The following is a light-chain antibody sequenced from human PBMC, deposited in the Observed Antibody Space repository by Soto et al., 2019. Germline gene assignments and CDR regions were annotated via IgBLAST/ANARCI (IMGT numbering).Light chain of an antibody. CDR2: YDH. J-gene: IGLJ2*01. CDR3: AAWDDSLNGVV. V-gene: IGLV1-36*01. Sequence: QSVLTQPPSVSEAPRQRVTISCSGNSSNIGNNVVNWYQQFPGKAPKLLIYYDHLRPSGVSDRFSGSKSGSSASLAINGIQSEDEADYYCAAWDDSLNGVVLGGGTKLTVL. CDR1: SSNIGNNV.